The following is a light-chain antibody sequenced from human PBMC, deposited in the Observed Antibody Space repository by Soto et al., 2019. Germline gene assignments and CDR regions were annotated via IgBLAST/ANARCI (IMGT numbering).Light chain of an antibody. CDR1: QSIGRN. Sequence: DIQMTQSPASLSASVGVRVTISCRASQSIGRNLNWYQQKPGKAPTLLMFTSSNLQSGFPSRFSGSGSGTDFIFTISSLQPEDFATYYCQQSYSTPPTFGQGTKVDIK. V-gene: IGKV1-39*01. CDR2: TSS. CDR3: QQSYSTPPT. J-gene: IGKJ1*01.